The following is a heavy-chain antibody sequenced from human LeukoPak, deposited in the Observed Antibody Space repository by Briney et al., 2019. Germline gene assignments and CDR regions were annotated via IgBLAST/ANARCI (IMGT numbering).Heavy chain of an antibody. CDR2: ISGSGGST. V-gene: IGHV3-23*01. CDR3: ARVLRPLTFDY. J-gene: IGHJ4*02. Sequence: GGSLRLSCAASGFTFSSYAMSWVRQAPGKGLEWVSAISGSGGSTYYADSVKGRFTISRDNAKNSLYLQMNSLRAEDTAVYYCARVLRPLTFDYWGQGTLVTVSS. CDR1: GFTFSSYA.